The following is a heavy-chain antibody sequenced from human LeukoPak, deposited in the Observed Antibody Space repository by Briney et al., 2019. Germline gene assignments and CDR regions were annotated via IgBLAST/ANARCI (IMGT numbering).Heavy chain of an antibody. V-gene: IGHV3-7*01. CDR1: GFTFSSYW. CDR2: IKQDGSEK. J-gene: IGHJ4*02. D-gene: IGHD7-27*01. Sequence: GGSLRLSCAASGFTFSSYWMGWVRQAPGKGLEWVANIKQDGSEKYYVDSVKGRFTISRDNSKNTLYLQMNSLRAEDTAVYYCAKDEPWGSERGLDYWGQGTLVTVSS. CDR3: AKDEPWGSERGLDY.